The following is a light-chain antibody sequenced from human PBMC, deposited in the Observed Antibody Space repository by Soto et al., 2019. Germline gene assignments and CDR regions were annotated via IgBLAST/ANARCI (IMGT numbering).Light chain of an antibody. Sequence: DIQMTQSPSSLSASVGGRVTITCRASQIISSYLNWYQQKPGKAPRLLIYDASSLLSGVPSRFSGSGSGTDFTLTIASLQPEDFSTYYCQQSDSTPYTFGQGTKVDIK. J-gene: IGKJ2*01. CDR2: DAS. CDR3: QQSDSTPYT. V-gene: IGKV1-39*01. CDR1: QIISSY.